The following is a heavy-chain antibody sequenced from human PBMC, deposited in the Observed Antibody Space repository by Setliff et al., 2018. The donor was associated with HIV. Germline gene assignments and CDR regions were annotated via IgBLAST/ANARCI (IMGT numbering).Heavy chain of an antibody. V-gene: IGHV3-7*01. D-gene: IGHD5-12*01. Sequence: PGGSLRLSCAASGFAFSGHQMSWVRQAPGKGLEWVAKIKQDGSEKNYVDSVKGRFTISRDNAKNSLYLQMNSLRAEDTAMYYCARDWRSGYDLNFDYWGQGTLVTVSS. CDR3: ARDWRSGYDLNFDY. J-gene: IGHJ4*02. CDR2: IKQDGSEK. CDR1: GFAFSGHQ.